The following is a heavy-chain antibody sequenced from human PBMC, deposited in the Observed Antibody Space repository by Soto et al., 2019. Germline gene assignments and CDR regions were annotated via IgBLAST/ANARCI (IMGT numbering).Heavy chain of an antibody. CDR3: AVDYYGSGSTPRYFDY. CDR2: IVVGSGNT. J-gene: IGHJ4*02. Sequence: QMQLVQSGPEVKKPGTSVKVSCKASGFTFTSSAVQWVRQARGQRLEWIGWIVVGSGNTNYAQKFQERVTITREMSTSTAYMELSSLRSEDTAVYYCAVDYYGSGSTPRYFDYWGQGTLVTVSS. V-gene: IGHV1-58*01. D-gene: IGHD3-10*01. CDR1: GFTFTSSA.